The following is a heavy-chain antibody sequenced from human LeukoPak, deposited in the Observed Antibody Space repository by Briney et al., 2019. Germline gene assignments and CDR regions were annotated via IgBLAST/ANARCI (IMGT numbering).Heavy chain of an antibody. V-gene: IGHV4-39*07. CDR2: IYYSGST. CDR1: GGSISSSSYY. CDR3: ARRYCSGGSCYRRGSYYYYYMDV. D-gene: IGHD2-15*01. Sequence: SETLSLTCTVSGGSISSSSYYWGWIRQPPGKGLEWIGSIYYSGSTYYNPSLKSRVTISVDTSKNQFSLKLSSVTAADTAVYYCARRYCSGGSCYRRGSYYYYYMDVWGKGTTVTISS. J-gene: IGHJ6*03.